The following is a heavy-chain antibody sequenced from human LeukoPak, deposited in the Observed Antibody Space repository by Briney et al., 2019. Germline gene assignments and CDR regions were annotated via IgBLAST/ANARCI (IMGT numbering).Heavy chain of an antibody. Sequence: SQTLSLTCAISGDSVSSKSTAWNWIRQSPSRGLEWLVRTYYRSKWYNGYAVSVKSRITINPDTSKNQFSLQLNSVTPEDTAVYYCVRLCGGDIDYLGQGSLVTVSS. CDR1: GDSVSSKSTA. D-gene: IGHD2-21*01. CDR2: TYYRSKWYN. J-gene: IGHJ4*02. CDR3: VRLCGGDIDY. V-gene: IGHV6-1*01.